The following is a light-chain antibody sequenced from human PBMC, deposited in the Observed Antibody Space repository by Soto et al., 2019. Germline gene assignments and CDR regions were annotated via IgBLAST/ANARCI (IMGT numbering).Light chain of an antibody. CDR2: EDN. Sequence: NFMLTQPHSVSEAPGKTVTISCTRSSGSIARNYVQWYQQRPGSAPTTLIYEDNERPSGVPDRFSGSIDSSSNSASLTISGLTTEDEADYYCQSYDNINPVVFGGGTKLTVL. J-gene: IGLJ2*01. V-gene: IGLV6-57*04. CDR1: SGSIARNY. CDR3: QSYDNINPVV.